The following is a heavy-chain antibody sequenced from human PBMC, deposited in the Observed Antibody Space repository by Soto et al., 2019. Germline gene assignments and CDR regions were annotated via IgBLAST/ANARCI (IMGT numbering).Heavy chain of an antibody. CDR1: GFTFSSYG. CDR2: IWYDGSNK. CDR3: ARGQTAGYYYHYYGMDV. Sequence: PGGSLRLSCAASGFTFSSYGMHWVRQAPGKGLEWVAVIWYDGSNKYYADSVKGRFTISRDNSKNTLYLQMNSLRAEDTAVYYCARGQTAGYYYHYYGMDVWGQGTTVTVSS. D-gene: IGHD6-13*01. J-gene: IGHJ6*02. V-gene: IGHV3-33*01.